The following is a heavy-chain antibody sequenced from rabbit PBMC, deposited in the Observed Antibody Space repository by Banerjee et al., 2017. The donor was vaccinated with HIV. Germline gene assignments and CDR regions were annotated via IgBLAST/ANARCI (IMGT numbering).Heavy chain of an antibody. CDR2: IWTSSATT. V-gene: IGHV1S45*01. J-gene: IGHJ4*01. D-gene: IGHD4-1*01. CDR1: GFSFSSSYW. CDR3: ARGSGRVTLNL. Sequence: EESGGGLVQPEGSLTLTCTASGFSFSSSYWICWVRQAPGKGLEWIGCIWTSSATTSYASWAKGRFTISKTSSTTVTLQMTSLTAADTATYFCARGSGRVTLNLWGPGTLVTVS.